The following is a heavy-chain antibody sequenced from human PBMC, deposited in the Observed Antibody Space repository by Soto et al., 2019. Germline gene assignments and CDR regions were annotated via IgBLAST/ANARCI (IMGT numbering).Heavy chain of an antibody. V-gene: IGHV4-61*01. CDR3: ARGWDANS. CDR2: IYNSVIT. CDR1: GASVSSGNQY. J-gene: IGHJ4*02. D-gene: IGHD6-19*01. Sequence: QVLMHESGPGLVKPSETLSLTCTVSGASVSSGNQYWSWIRQPPGKRLEWIGFIYNSVITNYSPSIKSRVSISADTSRNQFSLKVSSVTAADTAVYYCARGWDANSWGQGALVTVSS.